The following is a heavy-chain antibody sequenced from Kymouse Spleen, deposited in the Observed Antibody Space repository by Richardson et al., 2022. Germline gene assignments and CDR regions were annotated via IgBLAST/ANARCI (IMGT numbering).Heavy chain of an antibody. CDR1: GGSFSGYY. D-gene: IGHD2-2*02. V-gene: IGHV4-34*01. Sequence: QVQLQQWGAGLLKPSETLSLTCAVYGGSFSGYYWSWIRQPPGKGLEWIGEINHSGSTNYNPSLKSRVTISVDTSKNQFSLKLSSVTAADTAVYYCARGGAEDIVVVPAAKGGYYGMDVWGQGTTVTVSS. J-gene: IGHJ6*02. CDR3: ARGGAEDIVVVPAAKGGYYGMDV. CDR2: INHSGST.